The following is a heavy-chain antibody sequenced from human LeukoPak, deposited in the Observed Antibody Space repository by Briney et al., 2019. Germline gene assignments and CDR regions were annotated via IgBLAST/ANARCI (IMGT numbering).Heavy chain of an antibody. CDR1: GFTFSDYY. J-gene: IGHJ4*02. CDR2: ISDSGDIT. D-gene: IGHD6-19*01. CDR3: AKDARRTSGWYFFDY. Sequence: GGSLRLSCAASGFTFSDYYMSWVRQASGKGLEWVSVISDSGDITYYADSVKGRFTISRDNSKNTLFLQMNSLRAEDTAVYYCAKDARRTSGWYFFDYWGQGTLVTVSS. V-gene: IGHV3-23*01.